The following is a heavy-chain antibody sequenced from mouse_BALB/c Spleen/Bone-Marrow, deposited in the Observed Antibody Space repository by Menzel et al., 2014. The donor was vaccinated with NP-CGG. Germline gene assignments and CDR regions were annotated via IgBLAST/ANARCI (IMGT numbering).Heavy chain of an antibody. Sequence: EVKLVESGGGLVQPGGSLKLSRATSGFTFSDYYMYWVRQTPEKRLEWVASISNGGGNTYYPDTLKGRFTISRDNAKNTLYLQMSRLKSEDTAIYYCTRHDYRYDAWFAYWGQGTLVTVSA. CDR3: TRHDYRYDAWFAY. J-gene: IGHJ3*01. V-gene: IGHV5-12*02. D-gene: IGHD2-14*01. CDR2: ISNGGGNT. CDR1: GFTFSDYY.